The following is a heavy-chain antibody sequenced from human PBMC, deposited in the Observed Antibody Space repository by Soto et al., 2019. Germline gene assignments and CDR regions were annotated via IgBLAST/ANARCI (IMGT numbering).Heavy chain of an antibody. J-gene: IGHJ6*03. CDR2: MNPNSGNT. CDR1: GYTFTSYD. D-gene: IGHD2-15*01. CDR3: PRTPYYYYYMDV. Sequence: QVQLVQSGAEVKKPGASVKVSCKASGYTFTSYDINWVRQATGQGLEWMGWMNPNSGNTGYAQKFQGRVTMTRNTSISTAYMELSSLRSEDTAVYYCPRTPYYYYYMDVWCKGTTVTVSS. V-gene: IGHV1-8*01.